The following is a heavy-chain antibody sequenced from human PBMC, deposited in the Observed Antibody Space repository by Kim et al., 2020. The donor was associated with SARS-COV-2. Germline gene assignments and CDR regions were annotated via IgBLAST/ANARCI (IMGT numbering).Heavy chain of an antibody. Sequence: GGSLRLSCAASGFRFGDYPMHWVRQAPGKGLEWVSRINWNSVDIDYADSVKGRFTISRDNAKNSLYLEMNSLRVEDTALYYCAKDSARSSWGDYYYGLDVWGQGTAVAVSS. CDR3: AKDSARSSWGDYYYGLDV. CDR2: INWNSVDI. D-gene: IGHD2-2*01. J-gene: IGHJ6*02. V-gene: IGHV3-9*01. CDR1: GFRFGDYP.